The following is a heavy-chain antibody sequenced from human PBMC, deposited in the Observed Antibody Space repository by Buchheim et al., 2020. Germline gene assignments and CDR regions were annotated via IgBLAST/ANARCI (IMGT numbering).Heavy chain of an antibody. V-gene: IGHV3-7*01. CDR3: ARDGITMVQGVIIPKYYYYYGMDV. Sequence: EVQLVESGGGLVQPGGSLRLSCAASGFTFSSYWMSWVRQAPGKGLEWVANIKQDGSEKYYVDSVKGRFTISRDNAKNSLYQQMNSLRAEDTAVYYCARDGITMVQGVIIPKYYYYYGMDVWGQGTT. CDR1: GFTFSSYW. J-gene: IGHJ6*02. D-gene: IGHD3-10*01. CDR2: IKQDGSEK.